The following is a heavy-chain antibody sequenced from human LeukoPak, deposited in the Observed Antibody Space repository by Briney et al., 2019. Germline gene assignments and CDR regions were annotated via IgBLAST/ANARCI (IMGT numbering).Heavy chain of an antibody. J-gene: IGHJ4*02. D-gene: IGHD3-16*02. CDR2: VNPNSGGT. CDR1: GYTFTDYH. V-gene: IGHV1-2*04. Sequence: ASVKVSCKASGYTFTDYHMHWVRQAPGQGLEWMGWVNPNSGGTKYVQKFQGWVTMTRDTSISTAYMELSRLRSDDTAVYYCARGKNDYVWGSYRLFDYWGQGTLVTVSS. CDR3: ARGKNDYVWGSYRLFDY.